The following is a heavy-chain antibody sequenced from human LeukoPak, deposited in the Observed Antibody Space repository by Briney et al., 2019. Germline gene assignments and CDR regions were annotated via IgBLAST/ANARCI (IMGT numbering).Heavy chain of an antibody. J-gene: IGHJ4*02. Sequence: GGSLRLSCAVSGFTFSSYSMNWVRQAPGKGLEWISYISSGSSTIYYADSVKGRFTISRDNAKNSLYLQMNSLRAEDTAVYYCARVRWAGTWGDFDYWGQGTLVTVSS. CDR2: ISSGSSTI. V-gene: IGHV3-48*01. CDR3: ARVRWAGTWGDFDY. D-gene: IGHD1-1*01. CDR1: GFTFSSYS.